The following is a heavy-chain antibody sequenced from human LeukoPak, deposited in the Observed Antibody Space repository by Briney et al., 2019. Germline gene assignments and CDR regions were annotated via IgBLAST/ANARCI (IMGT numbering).Heavy chain of an antibody. J-gene: IGHJ4*02. CDR2: IYTGEYDI. Sequence: GGSLEISCQGSGSSFSNYWIGGVRQLPGKGLEWMGIIYTGEYDIRYSPSCEGQVTISDNKSSRTAYLEWRSLKASDPAMYYCARHALHNDNIDYYFAYWGQGTLVTVSS. CDR1: GSSFSNYW. D-gene: IGHD3-22*01. V-gene: IGHV5-51*01. CDR3: ARHALHNDNIDYYFAY.